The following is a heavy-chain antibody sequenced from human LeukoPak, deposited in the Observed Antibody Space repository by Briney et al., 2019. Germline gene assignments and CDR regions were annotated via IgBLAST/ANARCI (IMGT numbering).Heavy chain of an antibody. V-gene: IGHV1-2*02. CDR3: ARGSLIVVGHFDY. J-gene: IGHJ4*02. Sequence: ASVKDSCMASGHTFTGYYIHWVRQAPGQGLEWMGWIDPNSGSTNYAEKFQGRVTMTRDTSINTAYMELSRLRSDDTAVYYCARGSLIVVGHFDYWGQGTLVTVT. CDR2: IDPNSGST. CDR1: GHTFTGYY. D-gene: IGHD3-22*01.